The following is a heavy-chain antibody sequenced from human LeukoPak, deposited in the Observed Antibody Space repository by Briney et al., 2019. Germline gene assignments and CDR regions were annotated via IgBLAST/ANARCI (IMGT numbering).Heavy chain of an antibody. CDR1: GFTFSNYW. CDR2: IKQDGSEK. D-gene: IGHD1-26*01. J-gene: IGHJ4*02. CDR3: ARVYGGGSYYSDY. V-gene: IGHV3-7*01. Sequence: GGSLRLSCAASGFTFSNYWMSWVRQAPGKWLEWVANIKQDGSEKYYVDSVKGRFTISRDNAKNSLYLQMNSLRVEDTAVYYCARVYGGGSYYSDYWGQGTLVTVSS.